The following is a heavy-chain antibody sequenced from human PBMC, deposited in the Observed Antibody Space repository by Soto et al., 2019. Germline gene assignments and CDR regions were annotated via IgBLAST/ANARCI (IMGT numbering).Heavy chain of an antibody. V-gene: IGHV1-69*13. CDR1: GVTFSRYA. J-gene: IGHJ4*02. CDR2: IIPIFGTA. D-gene: IGHD2-21*02. Sequence: AVKVSCKASGVTFSRYAISWVRQAPGQGLEWMGGIIPIFGTANYAQKFQGRVTITADESTSTAYMELSSLRSEDTAVYYCARTRLGCGGDCYFQTFDYWGQGTLVTVSS. CDR3: ARTRLGCGGDCYFQTFDY.